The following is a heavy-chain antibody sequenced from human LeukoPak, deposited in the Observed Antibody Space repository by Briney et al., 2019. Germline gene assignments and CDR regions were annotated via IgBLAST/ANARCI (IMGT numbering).Heavy chain of an antibody. CDR1: GDPMTTHY. Sequence: SETLSLTCDVPGDPMTTHYWHWIPQPPGKGLESIAQIWHSGHSDHNPSLKSRVSMSIDTSRTQFSLEVTSVTAADTAVYFCARGFPDWVGSGYPFDLWGQGLLVTVSS. D-gene: IGHD5-12*01. CDR2: IWHSGHS. V-gene: IGHV4-59*11. CDR3: ARGFPDWVGSGYPFDL. J-gene: IGHJ4*02.